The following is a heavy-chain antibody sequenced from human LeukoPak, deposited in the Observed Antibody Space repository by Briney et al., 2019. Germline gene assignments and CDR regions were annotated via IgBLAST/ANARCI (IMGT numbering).Heavy chain of an antibody. CDR1: GGSFNGYY. D-gene: IGHD3-22*01. J-gene: IGHJ4*02. V-gene: IGHV4-34*01. CDR2: IDHSGRT. Sequence: PSETLSLTCAVYGGSFNGYYWSWIRQPPGKGLEWIGEIDHSGRTNSNASLKSRVTISVDVSKNQFSLRLTSVTAADTAVYYCTRGGYYEPIDSWGQGTLVTVSS. CDR3: TRGGYYEPIDS.